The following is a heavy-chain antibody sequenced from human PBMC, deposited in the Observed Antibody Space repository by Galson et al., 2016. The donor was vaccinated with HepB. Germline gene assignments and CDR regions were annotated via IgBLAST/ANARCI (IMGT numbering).Heavy chain of an antibody. J-gene: IGHJ4*02. Sequence: SVKVSCKASGFTFTTSAVQWVRQARGQRLEWIGWIVVGSANTNYAQKFHKRVTITRDMSTSTAYMELSSLRSEDTAVYYCAAGGWQNSGSLFDYWGQGTLVSVSS. V-gene: IGHV1-58*01. CDR3: AAGGWQNSGSLFDY. CDR1: GFTFTTSA. CDR2: IVVGSANT. D-gene: IGHD1-26*01.